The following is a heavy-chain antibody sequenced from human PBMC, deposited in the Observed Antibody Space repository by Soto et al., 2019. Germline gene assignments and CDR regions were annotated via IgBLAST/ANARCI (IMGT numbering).Heavy chain of an antibody. D-gene: IGHD2-15*01. CDR3: AKDMGYCSGGSCYSPFDY. Sequence: GGSLRLSCAASGFTFSSYAMSWVRQAPGKGLEWVSAISGSGGSTYYADSVKGRFTISRDNSKNTLYLQMNSLRAEDTAVYYCAKDMGYCSGGSCYSPFDYWGQGTLVTVSS. CDR2: ISGSGGST. CDR1: GFTFSSYA. J-gene: IGHJ4*02. V-gene: IGHV3-23*01.